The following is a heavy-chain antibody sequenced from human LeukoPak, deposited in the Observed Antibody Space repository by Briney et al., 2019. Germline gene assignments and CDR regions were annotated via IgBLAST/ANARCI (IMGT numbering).Heavy chain of an antibody. CDR3: ARVEDSSAWYYFDY. Sequence: ETLSLTCAVSGGSISSSNWWSWVRQAPGKGLEYVSAISSNGDSTYYANSVKGRFTISRDNSKNTLYLQMGSLRAEDMAVYYCARVEDSSAWYYFDYWGQGTLVTVSS. V-gene: IGHV3-64*01. J-gene: IGHJ4*02. CDR1: GGSISSSN. CDR2: ISSNGDST. D-gene: IGHD3-22*01.